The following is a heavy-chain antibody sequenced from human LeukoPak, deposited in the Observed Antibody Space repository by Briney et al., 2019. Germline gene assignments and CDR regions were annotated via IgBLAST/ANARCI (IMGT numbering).Heavy chain of an antibody. CDR3: ARDRVTTRVAAAGIKGCGY. Sequence: GGSLRLSCAASGFTFSSYSMNWVRQAPGKGLEWVSYISSSSSTIYYADSVKGRFTISRDNAKNSLYLQMNSLRAEDTAVYYCARDRVTTRVAAAGIKGCGYWGQGTLVTVSS. J-gene: IGHJ4*02. D-gene: IGHD6-13*01. CDR2: ISSSSSTI. CDR1: GFTFSSYS. V-gene: IGHV3-48*01.